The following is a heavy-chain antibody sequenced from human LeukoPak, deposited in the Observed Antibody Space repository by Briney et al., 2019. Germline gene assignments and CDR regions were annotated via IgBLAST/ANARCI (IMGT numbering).Heavy chain of an antibody. CDR3: ARSNGYDSSGPLDY. D-gene: IGHD3-22*01. Sequence: ASVKVSCKASGYTFTSYGISWVRQAPGQGLEWMGWISAYNGNTNYAQKLQGRVTMTTDTSTSTAYMELRSLRSDDTAVYYCARSNGYDSSGPLDYWGQGTLVTVSS. V-gene: IGHV1-18*01. CDR1: GYTFTSYG. J-gene: IGHJ4*02. CDR2: ISAYNGNT.